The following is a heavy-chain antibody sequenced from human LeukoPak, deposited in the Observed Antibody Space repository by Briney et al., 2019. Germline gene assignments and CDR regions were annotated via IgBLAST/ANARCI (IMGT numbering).Heavy chain of an antibody. CDR2: INSDGSST. Sequence: AGESLRLSCAASGFAFSSYWMHWVRQAQGNRLGWVSRINSDGSSTSYADSVKGRFTTSRDDATNTLYLQMNSLVTDAKAADYCARELGDYYYYIDVWGKGTTVTVSS. D-gene: IGHD3-10*01. J-gene: IGHJ6*03. CDR1: GFAFSSYW. V-gene: IGHV3-74*01. CDR3: ARELGDYYYYIDV.